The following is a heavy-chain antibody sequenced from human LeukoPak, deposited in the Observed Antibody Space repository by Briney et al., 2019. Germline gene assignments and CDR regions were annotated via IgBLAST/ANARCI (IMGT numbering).Heavy chain of an antibody. J-gene: IGHJ4*02. CDR1: GGSISSYY. V-gene: IGHV4-34*01. Sequence: SETLSLTCTVSGGSISSYYWSWIRQPPGKGLEWIGEINHSGSTNYSPSLKSRVTISVDTSKNQFSLKLSSVTAADTAVYYCARAGFALAPLRGTPFDYWGQGTLVTVSP. D-gene: IGHD6-6*01. CDR3: ARAGFALAPLRGTPFDY. CDR2: INHSGST.